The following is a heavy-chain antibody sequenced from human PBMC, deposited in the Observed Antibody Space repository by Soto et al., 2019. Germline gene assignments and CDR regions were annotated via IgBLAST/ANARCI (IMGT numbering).Heavy chain of an antibody. CDR3: ARVSATGTRWFDP. J-gene: IGHJ5*02. D-gene: IGHD6-13*01. CDR1: GASMNSGAYY. CDR2: IYHNGRT. Sequence: QVQLQESGPGLVKPSQTLSLTCTVSGASMNSGAYYWSWVRNPPGKGLEWIGYIYHNGRTYNNPSLMSRVTMSLDTSKNQFSLKLNSVSAADTAVYYCARVSATGTRWFDPWGQGTLVTVSS. V-gene: IGHV4-31*03.